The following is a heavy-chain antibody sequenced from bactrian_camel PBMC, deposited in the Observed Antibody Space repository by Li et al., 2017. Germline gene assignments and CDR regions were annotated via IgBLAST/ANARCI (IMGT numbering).Heavy chain of an antibody. CDR3: AATMPGTWYGHNY. CDR1: GFAFSDYA. Sequence: VQLVESGGGLVQPGGSLRLSCAASGFAFSDYAMHWVRQTPGKGLEWVSRITFDGVSTLYADSVKGRFTISRDNAKNTVYLQMNSLKSEDTALYYRAATMPGTWYGHNYWGQGTQVTVS. D-gene: IGHD6*01. V-gene: IGHV3S40*01. J-gene: IGHJ4*01. CDR2: ITFDGVST.